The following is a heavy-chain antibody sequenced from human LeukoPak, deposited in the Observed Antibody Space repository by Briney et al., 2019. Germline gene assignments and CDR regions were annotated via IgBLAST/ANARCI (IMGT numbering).Heavy chain of an antibody. CDR3: ARGRFEWLEDY. V-gene: IGHV1-8*01. CDR1: GYTFTSYD. CDR2: MNPNSGNT. J-gene: IGHJ4*02. Sequence: GASVKVSCKAPGYTFTSYDINWVRQATGQGLEWMGWMNPNSGNTGYAQKFQGRVTMTRNTSISTAYMKLSSLRSEDTAVYYCARGRFEWLEDYWGQGTPVIVSS. D-gene: IGHD5-18*01.